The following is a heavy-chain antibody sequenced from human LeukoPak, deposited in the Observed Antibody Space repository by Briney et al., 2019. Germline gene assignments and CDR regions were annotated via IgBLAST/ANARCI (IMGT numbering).Heavy chain of an antibody. CDR3: ARGGGLESGPDY. CDR1: GGSISSGGYY. V-gene: IGHV4-30-4*08. D-gene: IGHD2/OR15-2a*01. J-gene: IGHJ4*02. Sequence: SETLSLTCTVSGGSISSGGYYWSWIRQHPGKGLEWIGYIYYSGSTYYNPSLKSRVTISVDTSKNQFSLKLSSVTAADTAVYYCARGGGLESGPDYWGQGTLVTVSS. CDR2: IYYSGST.